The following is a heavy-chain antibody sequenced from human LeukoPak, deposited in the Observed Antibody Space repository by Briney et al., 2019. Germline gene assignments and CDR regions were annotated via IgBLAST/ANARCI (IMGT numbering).Heavy chain of an antibody. Sequence: PSETLSLTCTVSGGSISSYYWSWIRQPAGKGLEWIGRIYTSGSTNYNPSLKSRVTISVDTSKNQFSLKLSSVTAADTAVYYCARPYYDFWSGYYFYWGQGTLVTVSS. J-gene: IGHJ4*02. CDR2: IYTSGST. D-gene: IGHD3-3*01. CDR3: ARPYYDFWSGYYFY. V-gene: IGHV4-4*07. CDR1: GGSISSYY.